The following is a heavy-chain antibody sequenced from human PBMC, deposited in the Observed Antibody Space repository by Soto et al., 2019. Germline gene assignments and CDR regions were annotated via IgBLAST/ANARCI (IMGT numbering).Heavy chain of an antibody. CDR1: GFTFSSYW. Sequence: EVQLVESGGGLVQPGGSLRLSCAASGFTFSSYWMSWVRQAPGKGLEWVANIKQDGSEKYYVDSVKGRFTISRDNAKNSLYLQMNSLRAEDTAVYYCASRYCSGGSCQPGVFDIWGQGTMVTVSS. D-gene: IGHD2-15*01. J-gene: IGHJ3*02. CDR2: IKQDGSEK. V-gene: IGHV3-7*03. CDR3: ASRYCSGGSCQPGVFDI.